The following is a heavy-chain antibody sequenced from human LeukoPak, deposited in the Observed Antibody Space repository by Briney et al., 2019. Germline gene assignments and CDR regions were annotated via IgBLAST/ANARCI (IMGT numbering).Heavy chain of an antibody. Sequence: PGGSLRLSCAASGFTFNSYGMHWVRQAPGKGLEWVAVISYDGSDKYYADSVKGRFTISRDSSKDTLYLQMNSLRAEDTAVYYCAQNEDTMLVVATPFDCWGQGTLVTVSS. J-gene: IGHJ4*02. D-gene: IGHD3-22*01. V-gene: IGHV3-30*18. CDR3: AQNEDTMLVVATPFDC. CDR1: GFTFNSYG. CDR2: ISYDGSDK.